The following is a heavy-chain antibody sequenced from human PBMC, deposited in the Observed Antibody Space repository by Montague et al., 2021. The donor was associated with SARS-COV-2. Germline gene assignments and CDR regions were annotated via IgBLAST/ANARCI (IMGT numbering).Heavy chain of an antibody. CDR1: GDSISTYY. D-gene: IGHD3-22*01. V-gene: IGHV4-59*01. J-gene: IGHJ3*02. Sequence: SETLSLTCTVSGDSISTYYWSWIRQPPGKGLEWIGYIYYNGYTNYSPSLKSRVTISVDTSKNQFSLRLSSVTAADTAVYFCARGGATYYYDTSSYVNAFDTWGQGTMVTVSS. CDR2: IYYNGYT. CDR3: ARGGATYYYDTSSYVNAFDT.